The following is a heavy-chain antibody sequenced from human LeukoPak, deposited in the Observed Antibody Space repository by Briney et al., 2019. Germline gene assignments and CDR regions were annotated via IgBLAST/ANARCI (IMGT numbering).Heavy chain of an antibody. CDR2: INPNSGGT. J-gene: IGHJ4*02. Sequence: ASVKVSCKASGYTFTGYSMHWVRQAPGQGLEWMGWINPNSGGTNYAQKFQGRVTMTRDTSISTAYMELSRLRSDDTAVYYCCPGIAAAGAFDIWGQGTLVTVSS. CDR1: GYTFTGYS. D-gene: IGHD6-13*01. V-gene: IGHV1-2*02. CDR3: CPGIAAAGAFDI.